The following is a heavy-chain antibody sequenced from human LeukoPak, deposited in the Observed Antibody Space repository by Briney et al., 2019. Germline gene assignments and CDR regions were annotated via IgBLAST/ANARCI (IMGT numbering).Heavy chain of an antibody. J-gene: IGHJ4*02. CDR3: ARVQGSSGPGIFEY. Sequence: PGGSLRLSCAASGFTFSNYWMSWVRQSPGKGLEWLANIKQDGSEKFYVDSVKGRLPIPRDNANTSLYLQMNSLRVEDTVVYYCARVQGSSGPGIFEYWGQGTLVTVSS. CDR2: IKQDGSEK. D-gene: IGHD6-19*01. CDR1: GFTFSNYW. V-gene: IGHV3-7*01.